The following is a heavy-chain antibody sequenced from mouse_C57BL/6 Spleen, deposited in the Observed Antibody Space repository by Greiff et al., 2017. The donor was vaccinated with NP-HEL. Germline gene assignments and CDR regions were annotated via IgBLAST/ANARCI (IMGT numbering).Heavy chain of an antibody. Sequence: EVQLQQSGPELVKPGASVKISCKASGYSFTGYYMNWVKQSPEKSLEWIGEINPSTGGTTYNQKFKAKATLTVDKSSSTAYMQLKSLTSEDSAVYYCARFEHGSSYGYFDVWGTGTTVTVSS. CDR2: INPSTGGT. V-gene: IGHV1-42*01. CDR3: ARFEHGSSYGYFDV. CDR1: GYSFTGYY. D-gene: IGHD1-1*01. J-gene: IGHJ1*03.